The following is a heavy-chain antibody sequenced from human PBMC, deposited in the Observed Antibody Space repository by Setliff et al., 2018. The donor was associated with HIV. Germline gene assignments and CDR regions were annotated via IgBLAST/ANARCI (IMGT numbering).Heavy chain of an antibody. CDR3: ARGFYGDYYFDY. CDR1: GYSFTSYW. CDR2: IDPSNSNT. D-gene: IGHD4-17*01. Sequence: GESLKISCKGSGYSFTSYWISWVRQMPGKGLEWMGRIDPSNSNTNYSPSFQGHVTISANKSISTAYLQWSSLKASDTAMYYCARGFYGDYYFDYWGQGTLVTVSS. J-gene: IGHJ4*02. V-gene: IGHV5-10-1*01.